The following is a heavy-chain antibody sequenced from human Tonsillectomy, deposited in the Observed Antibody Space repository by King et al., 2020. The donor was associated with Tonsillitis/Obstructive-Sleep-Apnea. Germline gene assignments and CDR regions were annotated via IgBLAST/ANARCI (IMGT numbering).Heavy chain of an antibody. CDR2: INHSGST. D-gene: IGHD3-3*01. CDR1: GGSFSGYY. CDR3: ARRLTHSRGRCKNPFPLKRSPVTAADTAVYYCARRPAANITIFESWYFDY. V-gene: IGHV4-34*01. Sequence: VQLQQWGAGLLKPSETLSLTCAVYGGSFSGYYWSWIRQPPGKGLEWIGEINHSGSTNYNPSLKSRVTISVDTSKNQFSLKLSSVTAADTAAFYCARRLTHSRGRCKNPFPLKRSPVTAADTAVYYCARRPAANITIFESWYFDYWGQGTLVTVSS. J-gene: IGHJ4*02.